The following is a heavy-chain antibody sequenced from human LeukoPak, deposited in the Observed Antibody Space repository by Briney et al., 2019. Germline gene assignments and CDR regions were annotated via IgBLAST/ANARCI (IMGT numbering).Heavy chain of an antibody. CDR1: GFTVSSNY. D-gene: IGHD2-8*01. Sequence: GGSLRLPCAASGFTVSSNYMSWVRQAPGKGLEWVSVIYSGGSTYYADSVKGRFTISRDNAKNSLYLQMNSLRAEDTAVYYCARHVSWAIDYWGQGTLVTVSS. V-gene: IGHV3-66*04. J-gene: IGHJ4*02. CDR2: IYSGGST. CDR3: ARHVSWAIDY.